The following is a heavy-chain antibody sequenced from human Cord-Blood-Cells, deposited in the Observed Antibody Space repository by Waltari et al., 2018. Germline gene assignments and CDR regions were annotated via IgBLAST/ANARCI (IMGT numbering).Heavy chain of an antibody. CDR2: IRSKANSYAT. D-gene: IGHD4-17*01. Sequence: EVQLVESGGGLVQPGGSLKLSGAASRVTFSGSAMHWVRQASGKGLEWVGRIRSKANSYATAYAASVKGRFTISRDDSKNTAYLQMNSLKTEDTAVYYCTRLYGDYDYWGQGTLVTVSS. CDR1: RVTFSGSA. CDR3: TRLYGDYDY. V-gene: IGHV3-73*02. J-gene: IGHJ4*02.